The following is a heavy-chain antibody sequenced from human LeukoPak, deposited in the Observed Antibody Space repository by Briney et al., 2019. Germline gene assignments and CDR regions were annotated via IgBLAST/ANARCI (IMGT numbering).Heavy chain of an antibody. D-gene: IGHD3-10*01. Sequence: PGGSLSLSCAASGFTFSSYAMSWVRQAPGKGLEWVSAISGSGGSTYYADSVKGRFTISRDNSKNTLYLQMNSLRAEDTAVYYCAKGLKYYYGSGSYYYFDYWGQGTLVTVSS. CDR3: AKGLKYYYGSGSYYYFDY. CDR2: ISGSGGST. CDR1: GFTFSSYA. V-gene: IGHV3-23*01. J-gene: IGHJ4*02.